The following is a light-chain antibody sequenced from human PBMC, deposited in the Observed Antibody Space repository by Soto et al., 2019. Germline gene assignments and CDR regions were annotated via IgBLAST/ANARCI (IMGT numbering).Light chain of an antibody. V-gene: IGLV2-14*01. CDR3: SSYTSSSNV. J-gene: IGLJ1*01. CDR1: SSDVGGYNY. Sequence: QSALTQPASVSGSPGQSITISCTGTSSDVGGYNYVSWYQQHTGKAPKLIINADTDRPSGVSCRFSGSKSGNTPSLTISGLQDEDEDDYYGSSYTSSSNVFGTGTKLTVL. CDR2: ADT.